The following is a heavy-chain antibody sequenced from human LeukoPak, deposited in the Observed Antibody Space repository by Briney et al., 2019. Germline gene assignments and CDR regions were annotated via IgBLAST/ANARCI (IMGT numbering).Heavy chain of an antibody. CDR2: IKSKRDGEAT. Sequence: MTGGSLRLSCGASGFSFSGAWMSWVRQAPGKGLEWVARIKSKRDGEATDYAAPVKGRFSISRDYSKTTLYLQMNSLKTEDTAMYYCATDDYYARSGPSGADYFDYWGQGILVTVSS. CDR1: GFSFSGAW. D-gene: IGHD3-22*01. J-gene: IGHJ4*02. CDR3: ATDDYYARSGPSGADYFDY. V-gene: IGHV3-15*01.